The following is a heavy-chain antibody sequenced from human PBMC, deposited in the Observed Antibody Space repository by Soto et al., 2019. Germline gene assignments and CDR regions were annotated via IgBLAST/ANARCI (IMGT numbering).Heavy chain of an antibody. V-gene: IGHV1-24*01. J-gene: IGHJ5*02. D-gene: IGHD2-8*01. CDR3: AGSDCTNGVCYPNWFDP. CDR2: FDPEDGET. Sequence: ASVKVSCKVSGYTLTELSMHWVRQAPGKGLEWMGGFDPEDGETIYAQKFQGRVTMTEDTSTDTAYMELSSLRSEDTAVYYCAGSDCTNGVCYPNWFDPWGQGTLVTVSS. CDR1: GYTLTELS.